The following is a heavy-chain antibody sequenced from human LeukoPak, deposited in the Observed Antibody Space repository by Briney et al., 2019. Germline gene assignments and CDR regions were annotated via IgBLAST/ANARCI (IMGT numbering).Heavy chain of an antibody. CDR3: ARDREVTMIVSDY. J-gene: IGHJ4*02. V-gene: IGHV1-2*02. CDR2: INPNSGGT. Sequence: ASVKVSRKASGYTFTGYYMHWVRQAPGQGLEWMGWINPNSGGTNYAQKFQGRVTMTRDTSISTAYMELSRLRSDDTAVYYCARDREVTMIVSDYWGQGTLVTVSS. D-gene: IGHD3-22*01. CDR1: GYTFTGYY.